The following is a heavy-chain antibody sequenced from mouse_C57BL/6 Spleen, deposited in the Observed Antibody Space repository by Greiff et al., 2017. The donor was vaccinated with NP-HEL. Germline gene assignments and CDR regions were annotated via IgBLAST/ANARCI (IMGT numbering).Heavy chain of an antibody. J-gene: IGHJ2*01. CDR2: ISSGGDYI. V-gene: IGHV5-9-1*02. Sequence: EVKLVESGEGLVKPGGSLKLSCAASGFTFSSYAMSWVRQTPEKRLEWVAYISSGGDYIYYADTVKGRFTISRDNARNTLYLQMSSLKSEDTAMYYCTRDSPDCYYDYWGQGTTLTVSS. CDR3: TRDSPDCYYDY. D-gene: IGHD2-4*01. CDR1: GFTFSSYA.